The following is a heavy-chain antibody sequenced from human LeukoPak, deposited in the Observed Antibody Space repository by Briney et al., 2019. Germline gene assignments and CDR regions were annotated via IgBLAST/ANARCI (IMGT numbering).Heavy chain of an antibody. Sequence: SETLSLTCTVSGGSISSGSYYWSWIRQPAGKGLEWIGGIYTSVNTNYNPSLKSRVSISVVTSKNQFSLQLSSVTAADTAVYYCAREVHDYVWGSQHDALDIWGQGTMVTVSS. V-gene: IGHV4-61*02. CDR3: AREVHDYVWGSQHDALDI. J-gene: IGHJ3*02. CDR1: GGSISSGSYY. D-gene: IGHD3-16*01. CDR2: IYTSVNT.